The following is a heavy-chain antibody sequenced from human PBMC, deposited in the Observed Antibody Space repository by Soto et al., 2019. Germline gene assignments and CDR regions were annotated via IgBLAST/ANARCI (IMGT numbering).Heavy chain of an antibody. CDR1: GGTFSSYA. Sequence: QVQLVQSGAEVKKPVSSVKVSCKASGGTFSSYAISWVRQAPGQGLEWMGGIITLFGRANYAQKFQGIVTITAAASKSTAYMELSSLISEDTDGYDCAQTLGLAAAGPGRFDLWGRGTLVTVS. D-gene: IGHD6-25*01. J-gene: IGHJ2*01. CDR2: IITLFGRA. CDR3: AQTLGLAAAGPGRFDL. V-gene: IGHV1-69*12.